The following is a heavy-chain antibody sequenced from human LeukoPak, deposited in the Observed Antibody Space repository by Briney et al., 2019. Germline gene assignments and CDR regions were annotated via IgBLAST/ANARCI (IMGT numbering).Heavy chain of an antibody. CDR1: GFTFSSYA. CDR2: ISGSGGST. CDR3: AKGYDESYCGGDFYFDY. Sequence: SGGSLRLSCAASGFTFSSYAMSWVRQAPGKGLEWVSAISGSGGSTYYADSVKGRFTISRDNSKNTLYLQMNSLRAEDTAVYYFAKGYDESYCGGDFYFDYWGQGTLVTVSS. J-gene: IGHJ4*02. V-gene: IGHV3-23*01. D-gene: IGHD2-21*01.